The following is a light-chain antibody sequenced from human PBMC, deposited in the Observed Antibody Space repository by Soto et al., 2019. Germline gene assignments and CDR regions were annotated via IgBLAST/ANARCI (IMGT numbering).Light chain of an antibody. CDR1: QTISTW. V-gene: IGKV1-5*01. CDR2: DAS. J-gene: IGKJ1*01. Sequence: DIQMTQSPSSLSASVGDRVTITCRASQTISTWLAWYQHKPGKAPNLLIYDASSLESGVPSRFSGSGSGTEFTLTISSLQPDDFATYYCQHYNSYSEAFGQGTKVDNK. CDR3: QHYNSYSEA.